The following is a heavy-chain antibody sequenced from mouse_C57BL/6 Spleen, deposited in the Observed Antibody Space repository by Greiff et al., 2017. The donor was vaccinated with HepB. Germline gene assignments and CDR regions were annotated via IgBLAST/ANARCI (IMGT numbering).Heavy chain of an antibody. D-gene: IGHD2-1*01. Sequence: VLLVASGPGMVPPSQSLSLSFSVTGFSFTSGYVCLFIRHFPGNKLVGLCYISYSGSTNYNPSLKSRISITHDTSKNHFFLKLNSVTTEDTATYYCARGGNYSWDLSMDYWGQGTSVTVSS. CDR3: ARGGNYSWDLSMDY. CDR1: GFSFTSGYV. V-gene: IGHV3-1*01. CDR2: ISYSGST. J-gene: IGHJ4*01.